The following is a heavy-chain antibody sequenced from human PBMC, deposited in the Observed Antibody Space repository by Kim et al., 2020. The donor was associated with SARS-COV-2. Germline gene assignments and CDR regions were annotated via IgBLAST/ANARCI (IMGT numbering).Heavy chain of an antibody. J-gene: IGHJ4*02. Sequence: ETLSLTCAVYGGSFSGYYWSWIRQPPGKGLEWIGEINHSGSTNYNPSLKSRVTISVDTSKNQFSLKLSSVTAADTAVYYCARGAGVDTAMVNPRSFDYWGQRTLVTVSS. D-gene: IGHD5-18*01. CDR3: ARGAGVDTAMVNPRSFDY. V-gene: IGHV4-34*01. CDR1: GGSFSGYY. CDR2: INHSGST.